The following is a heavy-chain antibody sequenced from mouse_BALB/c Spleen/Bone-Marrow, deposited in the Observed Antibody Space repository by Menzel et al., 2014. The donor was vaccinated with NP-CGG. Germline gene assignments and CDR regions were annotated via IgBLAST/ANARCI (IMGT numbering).Heavy chain of an antibody. J-gene: IGHJ1*01. CDR1: GFTFSDYY. D-gene: IGHD1-1*01. V-gene: IGHV5-4*02. CDR3: SRDYYGMYFDV. Sequence: EVMLVESGGGLVKPGGSLKLSCAASGFTFSDYYMYWVRQTPEKRLEWVATISDGGSYTYYPDSAEGRFTISRDNAKNNLYLQMSSLRSEDTAMYFCSRDYYGMYFDVWGAGTTVTVSS. CDR2: ISDGGSYT.